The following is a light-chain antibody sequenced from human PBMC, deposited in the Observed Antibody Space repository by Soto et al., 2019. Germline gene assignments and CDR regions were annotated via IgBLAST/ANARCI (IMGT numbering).Light chain of an antibody. CDR2: GAS. J-gene: IGKJ5*01. CDR3: QQYGSSPIT. Sequence: EIVLTHSPATLSXXXVXXAXLXYRASQSVNSYLAWYQQKPGQAPRLLIYGASSRATGIPDRFSGSGSGTDFTLTISRLEPEDFAVYYCQQYGSSPITFGQGTRLEIK. CDR1: QSVNSY. V-gene: IGKV3-20*01.